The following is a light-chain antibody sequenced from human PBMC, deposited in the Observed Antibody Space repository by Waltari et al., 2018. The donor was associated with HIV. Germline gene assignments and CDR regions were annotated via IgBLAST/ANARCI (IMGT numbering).Light chain of an antibody. CDR1: SSNVGSTY. J-gene: IGLJ2*01. V-gene: IGLV1-47*01. CDR2: RDN. Sequence: QSVLTQPPSVSGTPGQRVTISCSGSSSNVGSTYVYWYQQLPGTAPNPLIYRDNQRPSGVPDRVSGSKSGTSASLAISGLRSEDEADYHCAAWDDSLSALVFGGGTKLAVL. CDR3: AAWDDSLSALV.